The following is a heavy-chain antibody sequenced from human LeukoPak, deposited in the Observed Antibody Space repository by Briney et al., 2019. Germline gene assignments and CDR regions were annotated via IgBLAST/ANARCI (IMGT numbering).Heavy chain of an antibody. CDR3: ATANMVRGVGSFSDRNWFDP. J-gene: IGHJ5*02. V-gene: IGHV1-2*02. CDR1: GYTFTCFY. Sequence: PSVKVSCKTSGYTFTCFYMDWVRQARGQGREWMGWINPISVATNYAQKFQGRVTMSRDTSISTAYMALSRLRSDDTAVYYCATANMVRGVGSFSDRNWFDPWGQGTLVTVSS. D-gene: IGHD3-10*01. CDR2: INPISVAT.